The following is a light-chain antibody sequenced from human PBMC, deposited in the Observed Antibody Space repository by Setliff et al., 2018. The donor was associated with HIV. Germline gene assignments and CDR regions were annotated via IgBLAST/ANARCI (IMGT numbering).Light chain of an antibody. CDR3: CSFVVGHTFV. Sequence: QSALAQPPSVSAFPGQSNIISCTGTISDVLTNDLVSWYQQHPGKAPKLINHEASKRPSGVSNRFPGSKSGNTASLTISGLQAEDEADYYCCSFVVGHTFVFGTGTKGTVL. V-gene: IGLV2-23*01. J-gene: IGLJ1*01. CDR1: ISDVLTNDL. CDR2: EAS.